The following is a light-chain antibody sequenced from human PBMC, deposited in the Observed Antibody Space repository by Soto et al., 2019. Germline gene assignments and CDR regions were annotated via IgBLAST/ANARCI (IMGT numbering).Light chain of an antibody. CDR3: QSSDSTLSYTYP. V-gene: IGLV3-25*02. Sequence: SYDLTQPPSVSVSPGQTARITCSGDALPKQYAYWYQQKPVQAPVVVIYKDNGRPSGIPERFSGSSSGTTVTLTISGVQAEDEAYYYCQSSDSTLSYTYPFGTGTNFTVL. J-gene: IGLJ1*01. CDR1: ALPKQY. CDR2: KDN.